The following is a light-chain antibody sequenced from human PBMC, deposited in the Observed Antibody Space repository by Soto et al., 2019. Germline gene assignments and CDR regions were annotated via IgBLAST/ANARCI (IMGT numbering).Light chain of an antibody. CDR3: QQYYTIPR. Sequence: DIVMTQSPDSLAVSLGERATINCKSSQSVLYSSNKKNYLAWYQQKSGQPPKLLIYWASTRESGVPDRFSGSGSGTDFTLTISSLQPEDEAVYYCQQYYTIPRFGPGTKVDIK. CDR2: WAS. V-gene: IGKV4-1*01. CDR1: QSVLYSSNKKNY. J-gene: IGKJ3*01.